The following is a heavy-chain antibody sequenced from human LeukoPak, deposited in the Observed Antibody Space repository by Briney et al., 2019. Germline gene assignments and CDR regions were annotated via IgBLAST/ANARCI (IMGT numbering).Heavy chain of an antibody. D-gene: IGHD1-26*01. CDR3: ARAGVGAD. V-gene: IGHV4-34*01. Sequence: SETLSLTCAVYGGSFSGCYWSWIRQPPGKGLEWIGEINHSGSTNYNPSLKSRVTISVDTSKNQFSLKLSSVTAADTAVYYCARAGVGADWGQGTLVTVSS. CDR2: INHSGST. J-gene: IGHJ4*02. CDR1: GGSFSGCY.